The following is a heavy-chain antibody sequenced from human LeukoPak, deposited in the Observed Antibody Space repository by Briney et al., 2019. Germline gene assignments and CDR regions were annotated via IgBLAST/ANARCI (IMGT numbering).Heavy chain of an antibody. J-gene: IGHJ4*02. CDR3: ASSNYYGSGSLDY. Sequence: SETLSLTCNVSGGPIRSSTYYWGWIRQPPGTGLEWVGSIYYSGSTYYNPSLKSRVTISVDTSKNQFSLKLNSVTAADTAVYYCASSNYYGSGSLDYWGQGTLVTVSS. CDR1: GGPIRSSTYY. CDR2: IYYSGST. D-gene: IGHD3-10*01. V-gene: IGHV4-39*07.